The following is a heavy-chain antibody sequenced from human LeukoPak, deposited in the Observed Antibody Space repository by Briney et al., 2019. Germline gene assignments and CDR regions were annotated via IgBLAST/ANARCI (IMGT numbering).Heavy chain of an antibody. CDR1: GITFGIYW. D-gene: IGHD3-3*01. V-gene: IGHV3-7*01. CDR3: ARSSTHYDFWSGYYYFDY. Sequence: PGGSLRLSCAASGITFGIYWMSWVRQAPGKGLEWVANIKQDGSEKYYVDSVKGRFTISRDNAKNSLYLQMNSLRAEDTAVYYCARSSTHYDFWSGYYYFDYWGQGTLVTVSS. J-gene: IGHJ4*02. CDR2: IKQDGSEK.